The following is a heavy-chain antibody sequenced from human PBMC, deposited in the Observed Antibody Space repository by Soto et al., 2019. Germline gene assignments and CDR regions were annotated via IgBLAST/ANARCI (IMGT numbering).Heavy chain of an antibody. CDR1: GGSISSGGYY. D-gene: IGHD2-15*01. V-gene: IGHV4-31*03. Sequence: QVQLQESGPGLVKPSQTLSLTCTVSGGSISSGGYYWSWIRQHPGKGMEWIGYVYYSGSTYYNPSLKSRVTISVDTSKNHFYLKLSSVTAADTAVYYCEREPFKIAAVTYWGQGTLVTVSS. J-gene: IGHJ4*02. CDR3: EREPFKIAAVTY. CDR2: VYYSGST.